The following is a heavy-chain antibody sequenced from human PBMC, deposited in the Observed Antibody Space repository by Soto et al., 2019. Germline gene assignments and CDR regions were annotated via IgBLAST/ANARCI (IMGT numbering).Heavy chain of an antibody. CDR1: GYSLTSYW. V-gene: IGHV5-10-1*01. Sequence: GESLKISGKGSGYSLTSYWISWERQMPGKGLEWMGRIDPSDSYTNYSPSFQGHVTISADKSISTAYLQWSSLKASDTAMYYCARESSSSYYYYYGMDVWGQGTTVTVSS. D-gene: IGHD6-6*01. J-gene: IGHJ6*02. CDR2: IDPSDSYT. CDR3: ARESSSSYYYYYGMDV.